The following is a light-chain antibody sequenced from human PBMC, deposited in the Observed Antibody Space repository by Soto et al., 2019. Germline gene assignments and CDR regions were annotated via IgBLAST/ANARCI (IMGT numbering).Light chain of an antibody. Sequence: EIVMTQSPVTLSVSPGERATLSCRASQSVGSDLAWYQFKPGQAPRIIIFGASGRATGIPDRFSGSGSGTDFTLTISRLEPEDFAVYYCQQYGSLSWTFGQGTKVDIK. V-gene: IGKV3-20*01. CDR2: GAS. CDR1: QSVGSD. J-gene: IGKJ1*01. CDR3: QQYGSLSWT.